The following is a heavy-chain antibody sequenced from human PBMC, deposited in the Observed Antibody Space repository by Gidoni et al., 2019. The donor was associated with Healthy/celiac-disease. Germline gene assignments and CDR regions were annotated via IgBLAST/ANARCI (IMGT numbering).Heavy chain of an antibody. CDR3: ARGHYYGRRYFDY. J-gene: IGHJ4*02. Sequence: QVQLVESGGGLVKPGGSLRLYCAASGFTFSDHYMSRIRQAPGKGLGWVSYISSSGSTIYYADSVKGRFTISRDNAKNSLYLQMNSLRAEDTAVYYCARGHYYGRRYFDYWGQGTLVTVSS. CDR1: GFTFSDHY. CDR2: ISSSGSTI. D-gene: IGHD3-10*01. V-gene: IGHV3-11*01.